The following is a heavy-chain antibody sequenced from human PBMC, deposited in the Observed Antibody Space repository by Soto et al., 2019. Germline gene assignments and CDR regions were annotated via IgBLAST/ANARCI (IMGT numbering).Heavy chain of an antibody. Sequence: EVQLVESGGGLVKPGGSLRLSCAASGFSFNKASMNWVRQAPGKGLEWVGRIKCNTDGGTTAYAAPVKGRFTISRDDSKNTVFLQISSPKTEDTAVYYCTTGGVLVEGDDYWGQGTLVIVSA. CDR3: TTGGVLVEGDDY. CDR1: GFSFNKAS. D-gene: IGHD2-8*02. J-gene: IGHJ4*02. CDR2: IKCNTDGGTT. V-gene: IGHV3-15*07.